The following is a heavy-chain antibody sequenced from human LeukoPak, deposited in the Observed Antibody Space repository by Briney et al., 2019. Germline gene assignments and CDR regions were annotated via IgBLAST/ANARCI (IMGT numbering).Heavy chain of an antibody. CDR3: AREGHGGGLYYMDV. D-gene: IGHD3-16*01. CDR1: GFIFSRYW. CDR2: INSDGSSS. J-gene: IGHJ6*03. Sequence: PGGSLRPSCAASGFIFSRYWMHWVRQAPGKGLVWVSRINSDGSSSTYADSVKGRFTISRDNARNTLYVQINSLRAEDTAVYYCAREGHGGGLYYMDVWGKGTTVTVSS. V-gene: IGHV3-74*01.